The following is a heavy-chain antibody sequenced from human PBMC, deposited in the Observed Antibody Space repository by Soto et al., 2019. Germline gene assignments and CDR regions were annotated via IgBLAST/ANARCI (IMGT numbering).Heavy chain of an antibody. Sequence: SGGSLRLSCAASGFTFSSYWMSWVRQAPGKGLEWVANIKQDGSEKYYVDSVKGRFTISRDNAKNSLYLQMNSLRAEDTAVYYCARVYYYDSSGYYLAYWGQGTLVTVSS. CDR1: GFTFSSYW. J-gene: IGHJ4*02. CDR2: IKQDGSEK. D-gene: IGHD3-22*01. V-gene: IGHV3-7*01. CDR3: ARVYYYDSSGYYLAY.